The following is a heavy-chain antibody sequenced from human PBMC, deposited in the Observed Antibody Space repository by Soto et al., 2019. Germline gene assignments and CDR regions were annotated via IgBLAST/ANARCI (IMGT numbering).Heavy chain of an antibody. CDR2: IIPIFGTA. D-gene: IGHD3-22*01. V-gene: IGHV1-69*13. CDR3: ARSSRRSGYYPKYCFDY. Sequence: RASVKVSCRASGGTFSSYAISWVRQAPGQGLEWMGGIIPIFGTANYAQKFQGRVTITADESTSTAYMELSSLRAEDAAVYYCARSSRRSGYYPKYCFDYLGQGTLLTVSS. CDR1: GGTFSSYA. J-gene: IGHJ4*02.